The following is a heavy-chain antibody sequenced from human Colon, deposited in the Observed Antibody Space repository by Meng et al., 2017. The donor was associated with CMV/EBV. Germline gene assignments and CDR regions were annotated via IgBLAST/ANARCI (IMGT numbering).Heavy chain of an antibody. J-gene: IGHJ3*02. V-gene: IGHV3-74*03. CDR2: INSDGTTL. Sequence: GGSLRLSCVASGFTFGNYWMHWVRQVPGKGLVWVARINSDGTTLTYADSVKGRFTVSRDNAKNTLYLQMNSLRVEDTAVYYCAKDLNSVGATLNAFDIWGQGTMVTVSS. CDR3: AKDLNSVGATLNAFDI. CDR1: GFTFGNYW. D-gene: IGHD1-26*01.